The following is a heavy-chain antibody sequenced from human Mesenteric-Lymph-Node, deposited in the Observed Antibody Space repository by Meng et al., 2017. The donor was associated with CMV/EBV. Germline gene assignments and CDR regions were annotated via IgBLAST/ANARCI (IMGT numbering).Heavy chain of an antibody. D-gene: IGHD3-22*01. V-gene: IGHV3-48*04. J-gene: IGHJ5*02. CDR3: ARDYYDSSGYFGYFWFDP. CDR1: GFTFSSYS. Sequence: GESLKISCAASGFTFSSYSMNWVRQAPGKGLEWVSYISSSSSTIYYADSVKGRFTISRDNAKNSLYLQMNSLRAEDTAVYYCARDYYDSSGYFGYFWFDPWGQGTLVTVSS. CDR2: ISSSSSTI.